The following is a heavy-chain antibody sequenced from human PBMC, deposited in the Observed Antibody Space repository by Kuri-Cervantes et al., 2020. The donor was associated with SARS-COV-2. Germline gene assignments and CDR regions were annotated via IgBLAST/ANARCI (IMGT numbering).Heavy chain of an antibody. CDR1: GFTFSSYG. CDR2: IRYDGSNK. CDR3: ARVKSVVIATFDY. Sequence: GESLKISCAASGFTFSSYGMHWVRQAPGKGLEWVAFIRYDGSNKYYADSVKGRFTISRDNAKNSLYLQMNSLRAEDTAVYYCARVKSVVIATFDYWGQGTLVTDSS. D-gene: IGHD2-21*01. V-gene: IGHV3-30*02. J-gene: IGHJ4*02.